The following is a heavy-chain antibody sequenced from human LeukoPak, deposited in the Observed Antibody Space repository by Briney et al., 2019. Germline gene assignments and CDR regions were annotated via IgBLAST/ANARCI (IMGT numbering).Heavy chain of an antibody. CDR2: ISSSGSTI. CDR3: AELGITMIGGV. CDR1: GFTFSSYE. D-gene: IGHD3-10*02. J-gene: IGHJ6*04. Sequence: GGALRLSCAASGFTFSSYEMKWVRQARGEGLEGVSYISSSGSTIYYADSVKGRFTISRDNAKNSLYLQMNSLRAEDTAVYYCAELGITMIGGVWGKGTTVTISS. V-gene: IGHV3-48*03.